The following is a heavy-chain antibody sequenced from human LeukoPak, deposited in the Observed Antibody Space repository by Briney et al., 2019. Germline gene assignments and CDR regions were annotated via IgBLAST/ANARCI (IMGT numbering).Heavy chain of an antibody. D-gene: IGHD2-2*01. V-gene: IGHV3-21*01. CDR2: ISSGSTYI. Sequence: GGSLRLSCAASGFSFSSYSMNWVRQAPGKGLEWVSSISSGSTYIYYADSVKGRFTISRDNAKNSLYLQVSTLRAEDTAVCYCAREISSSTSFDYWGQGTLVTVSS. CDR3: AREISSSTSFDY. CDR1: GFSFSSYS. J-gene: IGHJ4*02.